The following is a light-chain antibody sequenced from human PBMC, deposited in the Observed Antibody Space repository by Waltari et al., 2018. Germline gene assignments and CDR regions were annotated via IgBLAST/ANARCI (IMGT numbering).Light chain of an antibody. CDR1: RSDVGTYTL. Sequence: QSALTQPASVSGSPGQSITISCTGTRSDVGTYTLVSWYQQHPGNAPKLMIYEVTKRPSGVSSRFSASRSGNTASLTISGLQAEDEADYYCCSYNDGPYVFGTGTKVTVL. CDR2: EVT. V-gene: IGLV2-23*02. J-gene: IGLJ1*01. CDR3: CSYNDGPYV.